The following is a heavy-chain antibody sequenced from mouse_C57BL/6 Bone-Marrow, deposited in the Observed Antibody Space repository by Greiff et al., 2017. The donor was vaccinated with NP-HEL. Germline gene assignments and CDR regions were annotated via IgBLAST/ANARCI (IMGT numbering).Heavy chain of an antibody. D-gene: IGHD2-5*01. CDR2: INPNNGGT. CDR1: GYTFTDYY. Sequence: EVQLQQSGPELVKPGASVKISCKASGYTFTDYYMNWVKQSHGKSLEWIGDINPNNGGTSYNQKFKGKATLTVDKSSSTAYMELRSLTSEDSAVYYCASPRLWSNYVRFAYWGQGTLVTVSA. J-gene: IGHJ3*01. V-gene: IGHV1-26*01. CDR3: ASPRLWSNYVRFAY.